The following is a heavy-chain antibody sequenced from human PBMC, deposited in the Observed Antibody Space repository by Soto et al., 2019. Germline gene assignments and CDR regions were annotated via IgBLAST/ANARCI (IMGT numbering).Heavy chain of an antibody. J-gene: IGHJ4*02. CDR2: IYHTGST. Sequence: KASETLSLTCSVSGYSISSGYYWGWIRQPPGRGLEWIGTIYHTGSTWYNPSLKSRVTISVDTSKNQFSLKIISVTAADTAVYYCARVPDYWGQGTLVTVSS. CDR1: GYSISSGYY. V-gene: IGHV4-38-2*02. CDR3: ARVPDY.